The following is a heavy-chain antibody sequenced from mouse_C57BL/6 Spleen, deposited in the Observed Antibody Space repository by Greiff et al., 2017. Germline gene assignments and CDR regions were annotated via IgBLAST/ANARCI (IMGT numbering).Heavy chain of an antibody. CDR2: IWSGGST. CDR3: AKSAYYAMDY. V-gene: IGHV2-4*01. Sequence: VHLVESGPGLVQPSQSLSITCTVSGFSLNSYGVHWVRQPPGKGLEWLGVIWSGGSTDYNAAFISRLSISKDNSKSQVFFKMNSLQADDTAIYYCAKSAYYAMDYWGQGTSVTVSS. CDR1: GFSLNSYG. J-gene: IGHJ4*01.